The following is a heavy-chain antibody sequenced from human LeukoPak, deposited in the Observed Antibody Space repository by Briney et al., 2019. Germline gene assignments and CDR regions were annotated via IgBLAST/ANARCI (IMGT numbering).Heavy chain of an antibody. J-gene: IGHJ6*03. CDR2: IYPGDSDT. CDR1: GYSFTSYW. CDR3: ATSTSGYPYYYYYYMDV. D-gene: IGHD5-12*01. Sequence: GESLKISCKGSGYSFTSYWIGWVRQMPGKGLEWMGIIYPGDSDTRYSPSFQGQVTISADKSISTAYLQWSSLKASDTAMYYCATSTSGYPYYYYYYMDVWGKGTTVTVSS. V-gene: IGHV5-51*01.